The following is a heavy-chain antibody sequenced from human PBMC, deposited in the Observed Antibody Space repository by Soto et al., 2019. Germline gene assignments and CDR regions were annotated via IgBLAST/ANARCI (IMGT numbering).Heavy chain of an antibody. CDR3: ARDDIPGRAVAIYGMDV. V-gene: IGHV3-33*01. CDR2: IWYDGSNE. CDR1: GFTFSNYG. J-gene: IGHJ6*02. Sequence: PGGSLRLSCAASGFTFSNYGMHWVRRAPGKGLEWVAVIWYDGSNEYYADSVKGRFTISRDNSKNTLYLQMNSLRAEDTAVYYCARDDIPGRAVAIYGMDVWGQGTTVTVSS. D-gene: IGHD6-19*01.